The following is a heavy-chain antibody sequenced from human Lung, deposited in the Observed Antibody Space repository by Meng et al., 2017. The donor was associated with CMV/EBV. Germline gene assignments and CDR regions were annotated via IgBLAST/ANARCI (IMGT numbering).Heavy chain of an antibody. CDR1: GYTFIDYY. J-gene: IGHJ4*03. D-gene: IGHD1-14*01. Sequence: QVRLVQSGAEVKKPWASVKFSCKASGYTFIDYYMHWVRQAPGKGLEWVGWINPKSGGTHYAQSFQGRVTITRDTSINTVYVEISSLKSDDTAVYYCTSAPGDYWGQGTLVTVSS. V-gene: IGHV1-2*02. CDR3: TSAPGDY. CDR2: INPKSGGT.